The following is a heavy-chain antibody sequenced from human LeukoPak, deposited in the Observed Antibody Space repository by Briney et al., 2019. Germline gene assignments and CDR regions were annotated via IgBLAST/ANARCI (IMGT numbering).Heavy chain of an antibody. V-gene: IGHV3-48*03. Sequence: PGGSLRLSCTASGFTFSSYEMNWVRQAPGKGLEWVSYIWSSGSPTHYADSVKGRSTISRDNAKNSLYLQMSSLRADDTAVYYCARELTDVAGDGLDVWGQGTMVTVSS. J-gene: IGHJ3*01. CDR2: IWSSGSPT. D-gene: IGHD5-12*01. CDR1: GFTFSSYE. CDR3: ARELTDVAGDGLDV.